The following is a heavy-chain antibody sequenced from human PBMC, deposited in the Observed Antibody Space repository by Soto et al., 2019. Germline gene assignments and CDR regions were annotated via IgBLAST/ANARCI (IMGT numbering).Heavy chain of an antibody. D-gene: IGHD6-19*01. CDR3: SRVVFRGSGWYRPGWFDP. J-gene: IGHJ5*02. CDR1: GGTFSSYA. CDR2: IIPIFGTA. Sequence: QVQLVQSGAEVKKPGSSVKVSCKASGGTFSSYAISWVRQAPGQGLEWMGGIIPIFGTANYAQKVQGRVTITADESTSTAYMELSCLGSEDTAVYYCSRVVFRGSGWYRPGWFDPWGPANVVTVSS. V-gene: IGHV1-69*12.